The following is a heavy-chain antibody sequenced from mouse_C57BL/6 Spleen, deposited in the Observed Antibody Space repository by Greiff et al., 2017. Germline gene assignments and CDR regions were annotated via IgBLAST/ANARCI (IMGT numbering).Heavy chain of an antibody. CDR1: GYTFTSSW. J-gene: IGHJ3*01. V-gene: IGHV1-69*01. CDR3: ARGEDYYGSSFWFAY. CDR2: IDPSDSYT. D-gene: IGHD1-1*01. Sequence: QVQLQQPGAELVMPGASVKLSCKASGYTFTSSWMHWVKQRPGQGLEWIGEIDPSDSYTNYNQKFKGKSTLTVDKSSSTAYMQLSSLTSEDSAVYYCARGEDYYGSSFWFAYWGQGTLVTVSA.